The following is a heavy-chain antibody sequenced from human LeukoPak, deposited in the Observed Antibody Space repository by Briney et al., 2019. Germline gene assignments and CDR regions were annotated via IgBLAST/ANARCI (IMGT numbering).Heavy chain of an antibody. Sequence: SETLSLTCTVSGGSISSGSYYWSWIRQPAGKGLEWIGRIYTSGSTNYNPSLKSRVTISVDTSKNQFSLKLSSVTAADTAVYYCARGDSSSWYLNLDYWGQGTLVTVSS. D-gene: IGHD6-13*01. CDR3: ARGDSSSWYLNLDY. CDR2: IYTSGST. J-gene: IGHJ4*02. V-gene: IGHV4-61*02. CDR1: GGSISSGSYY.